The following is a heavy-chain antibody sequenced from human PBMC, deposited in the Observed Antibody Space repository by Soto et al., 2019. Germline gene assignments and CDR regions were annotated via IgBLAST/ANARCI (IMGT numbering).Heavy chain of an antibody. V-gene: IGHV4-59*01. D-gene: IGHD2-21*02. CDR1: GISMTTYY. CDR3: ATGGGDYYFQF. Sequence: QVQLQESGPGLVKPSETLSLTCTVSGISMTTYYGTWIRQAPGKGLEWIGYIYYTGSTNYNPSLKILVAMSVNKSKKQLCLKLFSVTAADTGLYDCATGGGDYYFQFWAHGTPVTVSS. J-gene: IGHJ4*01. CDR2: IYYTGST.